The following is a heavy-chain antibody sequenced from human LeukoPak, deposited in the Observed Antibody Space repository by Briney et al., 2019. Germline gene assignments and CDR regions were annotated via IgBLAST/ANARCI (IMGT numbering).Heavy chain of an antibody. J-gene: IGHJ6*02. CDR2: KLSDGSYE. CDR3: AKDRGLDHYYGMDV. CDR1: GFSLSRNG. Sequence: GGSLRLSCATSGFSLSRNGMHWVRQAPGQGLEWVAFKLSDGSYEYYADSVKGRFTMSRDNSKNTLYLQMNSLRAEDTAVYYCAKDRGLDHYYGMDVWGQGTTVTVSS. V-gene: IGHV3-30*02. D-gene: IGHD3/OR15-3a*01.